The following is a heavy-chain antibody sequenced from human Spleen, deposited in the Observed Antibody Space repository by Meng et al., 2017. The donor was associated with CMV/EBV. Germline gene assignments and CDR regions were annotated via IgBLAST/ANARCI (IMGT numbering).Heavy chain of an antibody. V-gene: IGHV4-34*01. Sequence: DGGSFSGYYWSWIRQPPGKGLEWIGEINHSGSTNYNPSLKSRVTISVDTSKNQFSLKLSSVTAADTAVYYCARGARYKRSGSPFDYWGQGTLVTVSS. CDR3: ARGARYKRSGSPFDY. D-gene: IGHD1-26*01. CDR1: GGSFSGYY. J-gene: IGHJ4*02. CDR2: INHSGST.